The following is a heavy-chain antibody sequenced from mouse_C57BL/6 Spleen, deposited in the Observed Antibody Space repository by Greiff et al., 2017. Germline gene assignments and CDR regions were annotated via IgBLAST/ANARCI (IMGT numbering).Heavy chain of an antibody. J-gene: IGHJ2*01. CDR2: ISDGGSYT. CDR1: GFTFSSYA. Sequence: DVMLVESGGGLVKPGGSLKLSCAASGFTFSSYAMSWVRQTPEKRLEWVATISDGGSYTYYPDNVKGRFTIARENAKNNLYRQMSHLKSEDTAMYYCARAYGSSYVYFDYWGQGTTLTVSS. D-gene: IGHD1-1*01. V-gene: IGHV5-4*03. CDR3: ARAYGSSYVYFDY.